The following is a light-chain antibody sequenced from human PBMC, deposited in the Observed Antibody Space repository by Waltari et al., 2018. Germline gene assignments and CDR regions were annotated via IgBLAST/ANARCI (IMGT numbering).Light chain of an antibody. CDR1: QSVNTD. CDR3: QQYGSSPRT. V-gene: IGKV3-20*01. CDR2: GAS. Sequence: EIVLTQSPGTLSWAPGEGATLSCRASQSVNTDVAWYQQSHGQAPRLLLYGASSRATGIPDRLSGSGSGTYFTLNISRLDPEDFAVYFCQQYGSSPRTFGQGTKVEVK. J-gene: IGKJ1*01.